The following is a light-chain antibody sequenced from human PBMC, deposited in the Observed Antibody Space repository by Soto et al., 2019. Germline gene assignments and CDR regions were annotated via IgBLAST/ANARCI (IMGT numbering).Light chain of an antibody. J-gene: IGKJ5*01. CDR2: GAS. V-gene: IGKV3-15*01. Sequence: VRTKSPASVSLSQGEKATLSCIVKRIITSYLAWYQQRPGQAPRLLISGASSRATGIPDRFSGSGSGTEFTLTISILDPEDFAVYYCQQYDAGSPITFGQGTRLEIK. CDR3: QQYDAGSPIT. CDR1: RIITSY.